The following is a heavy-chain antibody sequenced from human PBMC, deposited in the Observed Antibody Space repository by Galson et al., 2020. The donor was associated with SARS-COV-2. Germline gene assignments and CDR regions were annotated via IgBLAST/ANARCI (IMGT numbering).Heavy chain of an antibody. Sequence: ASVKVSCKASGYTFTSYYMHWLRQAPGQGLEWMGIINPSGGSTSYAQKFQGRVTMTRDTSTSTVYMELSSLRSEDTAVYYCARDPTSTTVTTSAYYYYYMDVWGKGTTVTVSS. CDR2: INPSGGST. V-gene: IGHV1-46*01. CDR3: ARDPTSTTVTTSAYYYYYMDV. CDR1: GYTFTSYY. J-gene: IGHJ6*03. D-gene: IGHD4-17*01.